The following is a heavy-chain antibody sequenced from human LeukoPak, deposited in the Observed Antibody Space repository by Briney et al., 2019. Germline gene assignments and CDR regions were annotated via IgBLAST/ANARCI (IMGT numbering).Heavy chain of an antibody. V-gene: IGHV3-30*03. D-gene: IGHD6-13*01. CDR1: GFTFSSYG. CDR2: ISYDGSNK. J-gene: IGHJ4*02. Sequence: GGSLRLSCAASGFTFSSYGMHWVRQAPGKGLEWVAVISYDGSNKYYADSVKGRFTISRDNSKNTLYLQMNSLRAEDTAVYYCARALYSSSSYYFDYWGQGTLVTVSS. CDR3: ARALYSSSSYYFDY.